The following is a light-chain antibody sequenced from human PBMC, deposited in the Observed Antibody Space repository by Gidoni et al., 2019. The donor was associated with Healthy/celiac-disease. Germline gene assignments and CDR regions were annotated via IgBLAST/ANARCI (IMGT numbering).Light chain of an antibody. CDR2: EVN. Sequence: QSALTQPASVSGSPGQSITISCTGTTSDVGSYNYVSWYQQHPGKAPKLIIYEVNNRPSGVSTRFSGSKSSNTASLTISGLQAEDEADYYCSSYTATNSLVLFGGRTKLTV. CDR1: TSDVGSYNY. J-gene: IGLJ2*01. V-gene: IGLV2-14*01. CDR3: SSYTATNSLVL.